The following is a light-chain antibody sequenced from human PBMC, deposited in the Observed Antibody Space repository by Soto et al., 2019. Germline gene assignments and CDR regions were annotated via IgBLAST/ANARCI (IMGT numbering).Light chain of an antibody. CDR3: QQYGRSRS. Sequence: EIVLAQSPGTLSLSARERTTLSCGASQTVRNNYLAWCQQKPGQAPRLLIFGASNRATGIPDRFSGSGSGTDFTLTISRLEPEDFAVYYCQQYGRSRSFGQGTRLEIK. CDR1: QTVRNNY. J-gene: IGKJ5*01. V-gene: IGKV3-20*01. CDR2: GAS.